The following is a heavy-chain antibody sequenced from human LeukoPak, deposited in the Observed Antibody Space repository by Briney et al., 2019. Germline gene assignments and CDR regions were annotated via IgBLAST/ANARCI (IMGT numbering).Heavy chain of an antibody. V-gene: IGHV4-59*01. Sequence: SETLSLTCTVSGGSISSYYWSWIRQPPGKGLEWIGYIYYRGSTNYNPSLKSRVTISVDTPKNQFSLKLSSVTAAGTAVYYCARSAAYNWFDPWGQGTLVTVSS. J-gene: IGHJ5*02. CDR1: GGSISSYY. CDR3: ARSAAYNWFDP. CDR2: IYYRGST. D-gene: IGHD2-15*01.